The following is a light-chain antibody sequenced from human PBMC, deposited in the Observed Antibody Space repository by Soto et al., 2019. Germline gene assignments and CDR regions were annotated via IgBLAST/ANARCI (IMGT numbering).Light chain of an antibody. J-gene: IGKJ1*01. Sequence: ERVMTHSPATLSASPLEIATLSFRAIRSVSSNLAWYQQKPGQAPRLLIYGASTRATGTPARISGSGSGTDFTLTISSLQSEDFAVYYCQQYNNWPRTFGLGTKVDI. CDR1: RSVSSN. V-gene: IGKV3-15*01. CDR3: QQYNNWPRT. CDR2: GAS.